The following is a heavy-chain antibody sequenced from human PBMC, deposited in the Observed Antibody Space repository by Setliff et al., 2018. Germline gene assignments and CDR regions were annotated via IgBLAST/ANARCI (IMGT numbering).Heavy chain of an antibody. CDR2: VYNTGSA. V-gene: IGHV4-59*01. Sequence: PSETLSFTCTVSGGPISSYFWSWIRQPPGKGLEWIGYVYNTGSANYNPSLKSRVTVSLDTSKKHFSLNLTSVTAADTAVYYCASCRYQVPYDYWGQGILVTVSS. D-gene: IGHD2-2*01. CDR1: GGPISSYF. J-gene: IGHJ4*02. CDR3: ASCRYQVPYDY.